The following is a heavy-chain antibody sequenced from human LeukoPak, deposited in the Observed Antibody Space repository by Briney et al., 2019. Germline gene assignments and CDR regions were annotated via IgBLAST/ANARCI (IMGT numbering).Heavy chain of an antibody. Sequence: SETLSLTCTVSGGSISSYYWSWIRQPPGKGLEWIGYIYYSGSTNYNPPLKSRVTISVDTSKNQFSLQLNSVTPEDTAVYYCAREGRSSGWYWVTNYYYMDVWGKGTTVTVSS. CDR2: IYYSGST. D-gene: IGHD6-19*01. V-gene: IGHV4-59*12. CDR1: GGSISSYY. J-gene: IGHJ6*03. CDR3: AREGRSSGWYWVTNYYYMDV.